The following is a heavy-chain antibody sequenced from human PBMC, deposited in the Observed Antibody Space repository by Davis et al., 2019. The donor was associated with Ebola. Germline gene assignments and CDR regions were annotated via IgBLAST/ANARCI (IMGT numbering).Heavy chain of an antibody. CDR1: GFTFSSYA. D-gene: IGHD1-14*01. Sequence: GESLKISCAASGFTFSSYAMHWVRQAPGKGLEWVAVISYDGSNKYYADSVKGRFTISRDNSKNTLYLQMNSLRAEDTAVYYCANRLGWGQGTLVTVSS. CDR2: ISYDGSNK. CDR3: ANRLG. V-gene: IGHV3-30-3*01. J-gene: IGHJ4*02.